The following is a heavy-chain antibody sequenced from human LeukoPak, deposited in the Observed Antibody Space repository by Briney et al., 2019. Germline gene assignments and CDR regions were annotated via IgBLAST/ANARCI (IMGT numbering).Heavy chain of an antibody. Sequence: GESLKISRKGSGYSSTSYWIGWVRQMPGKGLEWMGIIYPGDSDTRYSPSFQGQVTISADKSISTAYLQWSSLKASDTAMYYCARRGPGSSGYSIAEYFQHWGQGTLVTVSS. CDR2: IYPGDSDT. D-gene: IGHD3-22*01. V-gene: IGHV5-51*01. J-gene: IGHJ1*01. CDR1: GYSSTSYW. CDR3: ARRGPGSSGYSIAEYFQH.